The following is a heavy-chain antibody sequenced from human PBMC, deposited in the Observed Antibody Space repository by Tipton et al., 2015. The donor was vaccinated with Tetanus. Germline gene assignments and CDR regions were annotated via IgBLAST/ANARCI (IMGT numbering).Heavy chain of an antibody. CDR2: IYFSGST. J-gene: IGHJ4*02. D-gene: IGHD3-22*01. CDR1: GASISNSSSY. V-gene: IGHV4-39*01. Sequence: TLSLTCTVYGASISNSSSYWGWIRQSPGKGLEWIGNIYFSGSTYYNPSLKSRVTISVDTSKNQFSLRLNSVTAADTAVYYCAKLFLVRARGITMVVVVPPGYFDYWGQVTLVTVSS. CDR3: AKLFLVRARGITMVVVVPPGYFDY.